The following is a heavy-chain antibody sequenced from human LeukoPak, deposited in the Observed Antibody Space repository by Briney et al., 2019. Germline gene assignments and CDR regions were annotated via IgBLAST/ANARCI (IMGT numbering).Heavy chain of an antibody. CDR1: GFTFSSYS. CDR3: AGLLLPFDY. V-gene: IGHV3-21*01. Sequence: GGSLRLFCAASGFTFSSYSMNWVRQAPGKGLEWVSSISSSSSYIYYADSVKGQFTISRDNAKNSLYLQMNSLRAEDTAVYYCAGLLLPFDYWGQGTLVTVSS. J-gene: IGHJ4*02. CDR2: ISSSSSYI. D-gene: IGHD3-22*01.